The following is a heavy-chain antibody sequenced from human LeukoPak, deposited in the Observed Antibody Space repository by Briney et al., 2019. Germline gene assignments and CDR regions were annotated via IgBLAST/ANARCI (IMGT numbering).Heavy chain of an antibody. D-gene: IGHD6-19*01. Sequence: SETLSLTCTVSGGSISSYYWSWIRQPAGKGLEWIGRIYTSGSTYYNPSLKSRVTISVDRSKNQFSLKLSSVTAADTAVYYCARGLARGWSSLGHFDLWGRGTLVTVSS. CDR3: ARGLARGWSSLGHFDL. CDR1: GGSISSYY. V-gene: IGHV4-4*07. J-gene: IGHJ2*01. CDR2: IYTSGST.